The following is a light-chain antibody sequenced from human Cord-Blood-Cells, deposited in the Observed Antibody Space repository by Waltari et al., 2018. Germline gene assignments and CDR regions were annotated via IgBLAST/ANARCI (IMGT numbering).Light chain of an antibody. V-gene: IGKV4-1*01. CDR3: QQYYSTPLT. J-gene: IGKJ4*01. CDR1: LSALYSSNNKNY. CDR2: WTS. Sequence: IVMNQSPALTAGATAEVATLNLTSTLSALYSSNNKNYLAWYQQKPGQPPKLLIYWTSTRESGVPDRFSGSWSRTDFTLTISSLQAEDVAIYYCQQYYSTPLTFGGGTKVEIK.